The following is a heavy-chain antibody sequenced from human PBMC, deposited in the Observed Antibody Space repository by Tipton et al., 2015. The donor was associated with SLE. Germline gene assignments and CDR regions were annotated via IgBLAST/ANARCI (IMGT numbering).Heavy chain of an antibody. D-gene: IGHD3-22*01. CDR3: ARDPRDSSGYPDAFDI. Sequence: TLSLTCTVSGGSISSYYWNWIRQPPGKGLEWIGYIYYSGSTNYNPSLKSRVTISVDTSKNQFSLRLSSVTAADTAVYYYARDPRDSSGYPDAFDIWGQGTMVTVSS. CDR1: GGSISSYY. J-gene: IGHJ3*02. V-gene: IGHV4-59*01. CDR2: IYYSGST.